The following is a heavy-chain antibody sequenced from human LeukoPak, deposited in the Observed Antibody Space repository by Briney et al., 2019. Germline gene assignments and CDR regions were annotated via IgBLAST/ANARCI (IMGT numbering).Heavy chain of an antibody. J-gene: IGHJ5*02. V-gene: IGHV3-23*01. D-gene: IGHD3-10*01. CDR2: ITETGGRT. Sequence: GGSLRLSCAGSGFTFNRYALNWVRQAPGKGLEWVSSITETGGRTHYAESVKGRFTTSRDNSKRTLYLQMNSLRDEDTAIYYCAKEIYHGSGSYWDSWGQGTLVTVSS. CDR3: AKEIYHGSGSYWDS. CDR1: GFTFNRYA.